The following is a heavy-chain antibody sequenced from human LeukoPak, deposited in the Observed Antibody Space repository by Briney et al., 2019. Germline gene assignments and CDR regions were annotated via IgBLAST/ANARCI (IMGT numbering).Heavy chain of an antibody. D-gene: IGHD5-18*01. J-gene: IGHJ4*02. V-gene: IGHV4-59*01. CDR1: GVSISSYY. CDR3: TRDLQHTYGRVLGY. CDR2: IYYSGST. Sequence: PSETLSLTCTVSGVSISSYYWSWIRQPPGKGLEWIGYIYYSGSTNYNPSLKSRVTISVDTSKNQFSLNLRSVTAADTAVYYCTRDLQHTYGRVLGYWGQGALVTVSS.